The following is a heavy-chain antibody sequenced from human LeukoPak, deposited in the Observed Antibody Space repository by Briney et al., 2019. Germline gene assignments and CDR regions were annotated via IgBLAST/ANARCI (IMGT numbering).Heavy chain of an antibody. D-gene: IGHD5-24*01. V-gene: IGHV1-2*02. CDR1: GYTFTGYY. CDR3: ASDKGFYEMATTLFI. J-gene: IGHJ4*02. Sequence: GASVKVSCKASGYTFTGYYMHWVRQAPGQGLEWMGWINPNSGGTNYAQKFQGRVTMTRDTSISTAYMELSRLRSDDTAVYYCASDKGFYEMATTLFIWGQGTLVTVSS. CDR2: INPNSGGT.